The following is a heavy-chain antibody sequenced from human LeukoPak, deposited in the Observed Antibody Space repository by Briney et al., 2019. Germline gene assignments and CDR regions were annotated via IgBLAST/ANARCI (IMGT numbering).Heavy chain of an antibody. J-gene: IGHJ4*02. CDR2: INHSGST. Sequence: PSETLSPTCAVYGGSFSGYYWSWIRQPPGKGLEWIGEINHSGSTNYNPSLKSRVTISVDTSKNQFSLKLSSVTAADTAVYYCARATYYDFWSGYYWNSYFDYWGQGTLVTVSS. D-gene: IGHD3-3*01. CDR3: ARATYYDFWSGYYWNSYFDY. V-gene: IGHV4-34*01. CDR1: GGSFSGYY.